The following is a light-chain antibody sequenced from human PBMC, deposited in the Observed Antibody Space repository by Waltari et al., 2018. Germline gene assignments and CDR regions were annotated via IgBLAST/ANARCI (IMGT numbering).Light chain of an antibody. Sequence: DIQMTQSPSTLSASVGDRVTITCRASQSVSNWLAWFHQKPGKAPKLMLSKASILESGVPSMFIGSVSGTEFTLTFNSLQPDDFATYYCQQYNSNSPYSFGQGTKL. CDR2: KAS. CDR1: QSVSNW. V-gene: IGKV1-5*03. CDR3: QQYNSNSPYS. J-gene: IGKJ2*03.